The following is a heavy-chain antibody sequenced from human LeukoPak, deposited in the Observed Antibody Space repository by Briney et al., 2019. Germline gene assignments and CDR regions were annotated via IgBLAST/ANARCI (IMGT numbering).Heavy chain of an antibody. D-gene: IGHD3-10*01. CDR2: INHSGST. CDR1: GGSFSGYY. CDR3: ARVYGSGSYYNGYYYYYMDV. V-gene: IGHV4-34*01. J-gene: IGHJ6*03. Sequence: SETLSLTGAVYGGSFSGYYWSWIRQPPGKGLEWIGEINHSGSTNYNPSLKSRVTISVDTSKNQFSLKLSSVTAADTAVYYCARVYGSGSYYNGYYYYYMDVWGKGTTVTISS.